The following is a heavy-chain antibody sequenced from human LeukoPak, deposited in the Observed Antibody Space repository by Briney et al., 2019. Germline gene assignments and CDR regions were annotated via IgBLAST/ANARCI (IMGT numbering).Heavy chain of an antibody. J-gene: IGHJ6*02. CDR3: ARDRLATGGMDV. V-gene: IGHV4-31*03. CDR2: IYYSGST. D-gene: IGHD1-26*01. CDR1: GGSISSGGYY. Sequence: SETLSLTCTVSGGSISSGGYYWSWIRQYSGKGLEWIGYIYYSGSTHYNPSLKSRVTISVDKAKNQFSLKMRSVAAADTAVYYCARDRLATGGMDVWGQGTTVTVSS.